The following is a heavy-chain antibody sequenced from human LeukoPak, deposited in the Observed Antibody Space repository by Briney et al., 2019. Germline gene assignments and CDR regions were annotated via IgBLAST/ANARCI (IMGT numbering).Heavy chain of an antibody. J-gene: IGHJ4*02. Sequence: SETLSLTCTVSGGSISSYYWSWIRQPPGKGLEWIGYIYYSGSTNYNPSLKSRVTISVDTSRNQFSLKLSSVTAADTAVYYCAGYSLALGYWGQGTLVTVSS. CDR3: AGYSLALGY. CDR1: GGSISSYY. D-gene: IGHD2-21*01. CDR2: IYYSGST. V-gene: IGHV4-59*08.